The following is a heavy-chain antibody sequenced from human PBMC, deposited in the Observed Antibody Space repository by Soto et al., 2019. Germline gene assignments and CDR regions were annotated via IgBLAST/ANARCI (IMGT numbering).Heavy chain of an antibody. Sequence: SETLSLTCTVSGGSISSSSYYWGWIRQPPGKGLEWIGSIYYSGSTYYNPSLKSRVTISVDTSKNQFSLKLSSVTAADTAVYYCARTAYYDILTKQYYFDYWGQGTLVTVSS. CDR3: ARTAYYDILTKQYYFDY. CDR2: IYYSGST. D-gene: IGHD3-9*01. CDR1: GGSISSSSYY. J-gene: IGHJ4*02. V-gene: IGHV4-39*01.